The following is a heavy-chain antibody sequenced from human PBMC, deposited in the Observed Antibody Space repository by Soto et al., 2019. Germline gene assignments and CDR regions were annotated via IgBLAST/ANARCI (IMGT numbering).Heavy chain of an antibody. V-gene: IGHV3-66*01. CDR2: IYSGGST. CDR3: ARSIPNWFDP. Sequence: PGGSLRLSCAASGFTVSSNYMSWVRQAPGKGLEWVSVIYSGGSTYYADSVKGRFTISRDNSKNTLYLQMDSLRAEDTAAYYCARSIPNWFDPWGQGALVTVSS. J-gene: IGHJ5*02. CDR1: GFTVSSNY.